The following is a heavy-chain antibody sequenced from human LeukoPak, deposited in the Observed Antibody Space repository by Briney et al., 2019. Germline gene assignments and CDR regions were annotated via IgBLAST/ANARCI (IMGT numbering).Heavy chain of an antibody. D-gene: IGHD3-3*01. CDR1: GFTFSNYA. V-gene: IGHV3-30-3*01. J-gene: IGHJ4*02. CDR3: ARGNYDFWSGHFIGAQGDFDY. CDR2: ISYDGNTK. Sequence: GGSLRLSCAASGFTFSNYAMHWVRQAPGEGLEWVTIISYDGNTKYYADSVKGRFTISRDNAKNTLYLQMNSLRAEDTAVYYCARGNYDFWSGHFIGAQGDFDYWGQGTLVTVSS.